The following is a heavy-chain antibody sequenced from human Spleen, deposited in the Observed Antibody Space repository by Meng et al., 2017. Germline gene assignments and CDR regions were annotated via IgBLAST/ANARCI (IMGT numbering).Heavy chain of an antibody. CDR2: INHSGST. V-gene: IGHV4-34*01. J-gene: IGHJ4*02. Sequence: QVQLQQWGAGLLKPSETLSLTCAVYGGSFSGYYWSWIRQPPGKGLEWIGEINHSGSTNYNPSLKSRVTISVDTSKNQFSLKVSSVTAADTAVYYCARLHNSGWLDYWGQGTLVTVSS. D-gene: IGHD6-19*01. CDR3: ARLHNSGWLDY. CDR1: GGSFSGYY.